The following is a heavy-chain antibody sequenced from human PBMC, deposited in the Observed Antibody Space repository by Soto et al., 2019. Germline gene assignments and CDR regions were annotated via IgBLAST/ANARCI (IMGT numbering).Heavy chain of an antibody. CDR1: GGTFSSYT. CDR2: IIPILGIA. D-gene: IGHD2-2*01. CDR3: ARDCCSSTSFLDYMDV. J-gene: IGHJ6*03. Sequence: GASVKVSCKASGGTFSSYTISWVRQAPGQGLEWMGRIIPILGIANYAQKFQGRVTITADKSTSTAYMELSSLRSEDTAVYYCARDCCSSTSFLDYMDVWGKGTTVTVSS. V-gene: IGHV1-69*04.